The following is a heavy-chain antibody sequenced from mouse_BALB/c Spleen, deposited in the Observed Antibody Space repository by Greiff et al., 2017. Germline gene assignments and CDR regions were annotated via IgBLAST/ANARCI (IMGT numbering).Heavy chain of an antibody. CDR3: ARHVGYAFAY. J-gene: IGHJ3*01. CDR1: GFAFSSYD. CDR2: ISSGGGST. Sequence: EVQLVESGGGLVKPGGSLKLSCAASGFAFSSYDMSWVRQTPEKRLEWVAYISSGGGSTYYPDTVKGRFTISRDNAKNTLYLQMSSLKSEDTAVYYCARHVGYAFAYWGQGTLVTVSA. V-gene: IGHV5-12-1*01. D-gene: IGHD2-2*01.